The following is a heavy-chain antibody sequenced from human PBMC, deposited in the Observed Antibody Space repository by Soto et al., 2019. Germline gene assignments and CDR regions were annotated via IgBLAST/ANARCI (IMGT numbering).Heavy chain of an antibody. D-gene: IGHD2-15*01. V-gene: IGHV3-66*01. J-gene: IGHJ3*02. CDR1: GVIVSDTY. Sequence: VVSLRLSCTASGVIVSDTYVNGVRQAPGKGLEWVSVISNRGDTHYADSVRGRFSLSRDISDNTLHLQMNNLRVEDTAVYYCAREPRYCRGGSCSITGDAYDIWGQGTMVTVSS. CDR3: AREPRYCRGGSCSITGDAYDI. CDR2: ISNRGDT.